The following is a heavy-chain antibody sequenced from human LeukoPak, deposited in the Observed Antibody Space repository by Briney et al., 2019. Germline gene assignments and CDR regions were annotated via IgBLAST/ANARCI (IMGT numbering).Heavy chain of an antibody. D-gene: IGHD6-19*01. Sequence: ASTKVSCKASGYTFTNYYIHWMRQAPGQGLEWMEIINPSGGSPSYESEFQGRVTMTRDTSTSTVYMELSSLRSEDTAVYYCAREREFGSGSYYFDYWGQGTLVTVSS. CDR3: AREREFGSGSYYFDY. CDR2: INPSGGSP. CDR1: GYTFTNYY. V-gene: IGHV1-46*01. J-gene: IGHJ4*02.